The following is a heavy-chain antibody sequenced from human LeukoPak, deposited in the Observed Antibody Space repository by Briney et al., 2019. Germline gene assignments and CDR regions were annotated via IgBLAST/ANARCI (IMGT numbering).Heavy chain of an antibody. J-gene: IGHJ5*02. V-gene: IGHV1-2*02. D-gene: IGHD4-23*01. CDR3: ARDNSVEDTAWWFDP. CDR2: INPNSGGT. CDR1: GYTFTGYY. Sequence: ASVKVSCKASGYTFTGYYMHWVRQAPGQGLEWMGWINPNSGGTNYAQKFQGRVTMTRDTSISTAYMELSRLRSDDTAVYYCARDNSVEDTAWWFDPWGQGTLVTVSS.